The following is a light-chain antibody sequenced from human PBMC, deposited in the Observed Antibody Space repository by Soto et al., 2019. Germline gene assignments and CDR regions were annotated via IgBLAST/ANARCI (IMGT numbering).Light chain of an antibody. J-gene: IGKJ1*01. V-gene: IGKV3-20*01. Sequence: EIVLTQSPGTLTLSPGERATLSCRASQSVRSSYLAWYQQRPGQAPRLLICGASSRATGIPDRFSGSGSGTDFTLTISRLEPEDFAVYYCQQYATPPWTFGRGTNVDI. CDR3: QQYATPPWT. CDR1: QSVRSSY. CDR2: GAS.